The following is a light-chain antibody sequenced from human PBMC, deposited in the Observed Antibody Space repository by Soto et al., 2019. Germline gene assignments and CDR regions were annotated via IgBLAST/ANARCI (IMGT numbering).Light chain of an antibody. Sequence: QSALTQPASVSGSPGQSITISCTGSSSDVGGYDLVSWYQHYPGKAPKLMIYAVNNRPSGVSDRFSGSKSGNTASLTISGLQAEDEGDYYCSSYTSTNNHVIFGGGTKLTVL. V-gene: IGLV2-14*01. CDR3: SSYTSTNNHVI. CDR1: SSDVGGYDL. CDR2: AVN. J-gene: IGLJ2*01.